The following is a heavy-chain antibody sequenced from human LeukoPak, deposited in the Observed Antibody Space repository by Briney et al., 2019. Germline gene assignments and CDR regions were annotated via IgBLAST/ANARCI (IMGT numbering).Heavy chain of an antibody. CDR1: GGSFSGYY. Sequence: PSETLSLTCAAYGGSFSGYYWSWIRQPPGKGLEWIGEINHSGSTNYNPPLKSRVTISVDTSKNQFSLKLSSVTAADTAVYYCARGGEYSYGYKAYLYMDVWGKGITVTVSS. V-gene: IGHV4-34*01. J-gene: IGHJ6*03. CDR3: ARGGEYSYGYKAYLYMDV. CDR2: INHSGST. D-gene: IGHD5-18*01.